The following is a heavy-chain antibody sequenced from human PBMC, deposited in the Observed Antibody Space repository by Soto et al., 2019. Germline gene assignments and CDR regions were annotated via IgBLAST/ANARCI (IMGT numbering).Heavy chain of an antibody. Sequence: SETLSLTCTVSGGSISSYYWSWIRQPPGKGLEWIGYIYYSGSTNYNPSLKSRVTISVDTSKNQFSLKLSSVTAADTAVYYCARFSKSGPLLWGQRTLVTVSS. J-gene: IGHJ4*02. CDR1: GGSISSYY. D-gene: IGHD3-10*01. CDR2: IYYSGST. V-gene: IGHV4-59*01. CDR3: ARFSKSGPLL.